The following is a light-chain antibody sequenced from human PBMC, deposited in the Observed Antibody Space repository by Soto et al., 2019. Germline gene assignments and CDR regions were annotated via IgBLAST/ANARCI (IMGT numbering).Light chain of an antibody. CDR1: QSISSW. V-gene: IGKV1-5*03. J-gene: IGKJ3*01. CDR2: KAS. CDR3: QQVNSYPPLT. Sequence: DIQMTQSPSTLSASVGDRVTITCRASQSISSWLAWFQQKPGKAPKLLIYKASSLESGVPSRFSGSGSGTEFTLTFSSLQPEDFATYYCQQVNSYPPLTFGPGTKVDIK.